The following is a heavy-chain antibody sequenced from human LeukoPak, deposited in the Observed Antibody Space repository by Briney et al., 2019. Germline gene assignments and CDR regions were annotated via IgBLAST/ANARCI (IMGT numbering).Heavy chain of an antibody. Sequence: PGGSLRLSCAASGFTFSSYSMNWVRQAPGKGLEWVSSISSSCSYIYYADSVKGRFTISRDNAKNSLYLQMNSLRAEDTAVYYCARDGSTYYYGSGSSPAPDYWGQGTLVTVSS. CDR3: ARDGSTYYYGSGSSPAPDY. J-gene: IGHJ4*02. V-gene: IGHV3-21*01. D-gene: IGHD3-10*01. CDR2: ISSSCSYI. CDR1: GFTFSSYS.